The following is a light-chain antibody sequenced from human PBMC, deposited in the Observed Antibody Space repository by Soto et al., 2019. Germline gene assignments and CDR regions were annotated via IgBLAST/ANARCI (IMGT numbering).Light chain of an antibody. CDR1: SSDVGGYNY. CDR3: YSYTTSSTYV. J-gene: IGLJ1*01. CDR2: HVS. V-gene: IGLV2-14*01. Sequence: QSALTQPASVSGSPGQSITISCTGTSSDVGGYNYVSWYQQHPAKVPKLMIYHVSNRPSGVSDRFSGSKSGNTASLTISGFQAEDEGDYYCYSYTTSSTYVFGTGTKLTVL.